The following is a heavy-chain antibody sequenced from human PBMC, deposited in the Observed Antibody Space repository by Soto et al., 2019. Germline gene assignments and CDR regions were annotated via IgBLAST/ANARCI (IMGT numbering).Heavy chain of an antibody. V-gene: IGHV3-30-3*01. J-gene: IGHJ6*02. D-gene: IGHD3-10*01. CDR2: ISYDGSNK. CDR3: ARDGYYGSGSLMDV. Sequence: HPGGSLRLSCAASGFTFSSYAMHWVRQAPGKGLEWVAVISYDGSNKYYADSVKGRFTISRDNSKNTLYLQMNSLRAEDTAVYYCARDGYYGSGSLMDVWGQGTTVTVSS. CDR1: GFTFSSYA.